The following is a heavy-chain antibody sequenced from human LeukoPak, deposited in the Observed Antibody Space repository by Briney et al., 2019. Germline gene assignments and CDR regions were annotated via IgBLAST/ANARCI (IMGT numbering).Heavy chain of an antibody. J-gene: IGHJ3*02. CDR2: ISSSGSTI. CDR3: ARDFTDVVVPAADAFDI. D-gene: IGHD2-2*01. CDR1: GFTFSSYE. Sequence: GGSLRLSCAASGFTFSSYEMNWVRQAPGKGLEWVSYISSSGSTIYYADSVKGRFTISRDNAKNSLYLQMNSLRAEDTAVYYCARDFTDVVVPAADAFDIWGQGTMVTVSS. V-gene: IGHV3-48*03.